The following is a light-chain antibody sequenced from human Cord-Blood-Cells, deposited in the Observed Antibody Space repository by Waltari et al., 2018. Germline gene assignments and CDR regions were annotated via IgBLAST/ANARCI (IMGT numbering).Light chain of an antibody. V-gene: IGLV2-11*01. CDR2: DVS. Sequence: QSALTQPRPVSGSPGQSVTISCTGTSSDVGGYNYVSWYHQHPGKAPKLMICDVSKRPSGVPDRFSGSKSGNTASLTISGLQAEDEADYYCCSYAGSYTFFYVFGTGTKVTVL. CDR1: SSDVGGYNY. CDR3: CSYAGSYTFFYV. J-gene: IGLJ1*01.